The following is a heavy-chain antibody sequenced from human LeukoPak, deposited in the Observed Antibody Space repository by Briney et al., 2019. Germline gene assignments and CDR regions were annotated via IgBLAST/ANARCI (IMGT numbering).Heavy chain of an antibody. V-gene: IGHV4-59*08. CDR1: GRSIDNYY. CDR2: IFYNGRT. CDR3: ARHDFWSGFDY. J-gene: IGHJ4*02. D-gene: IGHD3-3*01. Sequence: SDTLSLTCTVSGRSIDNYYWGWIRQSPGKGLEYIAYIFYNGRTNYNLSLKSRVTISVDTSKNQFSLKLNYVTAADTAVYYCARHDFWSGFDYWGQGALVTASS.